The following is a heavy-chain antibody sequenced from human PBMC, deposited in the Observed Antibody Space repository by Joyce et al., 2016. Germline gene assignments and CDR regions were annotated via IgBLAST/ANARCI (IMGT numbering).Heavy chain of an antibody. CDR1: GFTFSSYG. CDR2: IWFDGSNK. V-gene: IGHV3-33*01. Sequence: QVKLVESGGGVVQPGRSLRVSCAASGFTFSSYGMPWVRQATGKGLEWVTFIWFDGSNKYHADSVKGRFTISRDNSRNTMYLQMNSLRVEDTAVYYCAREGEMSTINSWGQGTQVTVSS. J-gene: IGHJ4*02. CDR3: AREGEMSTINS. D-gene: IGHD5-24*01.